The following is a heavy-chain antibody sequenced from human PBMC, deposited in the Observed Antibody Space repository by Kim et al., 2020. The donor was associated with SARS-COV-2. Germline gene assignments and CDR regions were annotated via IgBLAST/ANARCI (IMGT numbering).Heavy chain of an antibody. D-gene: IGHD3-10*02. CDR3: VRSLSGELFGDI. J-gene: IGHJ3*02. Sequence: SETLSLTCTVSGGSISSSSYYWGWIRQPPGKGLEWIGSIYYSGSTYYNPSLKSRVTISVDTSKNQFSLKLSSVTAADTAVYYCVRSLSGELFGDIWGQGTMVTVSS. V-gene: IGHV4-39*01. CDR2: IYYSGST. CDR1: GGSISSSSYY.